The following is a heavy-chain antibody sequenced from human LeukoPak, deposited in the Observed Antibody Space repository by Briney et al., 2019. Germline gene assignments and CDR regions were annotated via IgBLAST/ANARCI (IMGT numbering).Heavy chain of an antibody. Sequence: ASVKVSCKASGYTFTSYAMHWVRQAPGQRLEWMGWINAGNGNTKYSQKFRGRVTITRDTSASTAYMELRSLRSDDTALYYCARSAGSLSNAFDIWGQGTMVTVSS. D-gene: IGHD3-16*02. CDR1: GYTFTSYA. CDR3: ARSAGSLSNAFDI. V-gene: IGHV1-3*01. CDR2: INAGNGNT. J-gene: IGHJ3*02.